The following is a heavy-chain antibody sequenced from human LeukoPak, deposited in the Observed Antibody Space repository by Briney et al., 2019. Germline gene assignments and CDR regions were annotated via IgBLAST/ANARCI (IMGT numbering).Heavy chain of an antibody. J-gene: IGHJ4*02. D-gene: IGHD5-24*01. CDR1: GFTFSSYA. V-gene: IGHV3-64D*09. CDR2: ISSNGGST. CDR3: VRDIWGDRDGFFEY. Sequence: PGGSLRLSCSASGFTFSSYAMHWVREAPGKGLEYVSAISSNGGSTYYADSVKGRFTISRDNSKNTLYLQMSSLRAEDTGVYYCVRDIWGDRDGFFEYWGQGALVTVSS.